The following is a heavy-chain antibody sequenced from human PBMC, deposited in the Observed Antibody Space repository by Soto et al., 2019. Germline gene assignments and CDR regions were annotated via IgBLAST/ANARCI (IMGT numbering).Heavy chain of an antibody. CDR2: IIPISDTT. Sequence: QLQLVQSGAEVKKPGSSVKVSCKASGGTFSSYAISWVRQAPGQGLEWMGGIIPISDTTNYAQKFQGGVTITADESTSTAYMELSSLRSEDTAVYYCARSQGSSTSLEIYYYYYYGMDVWGQGTTVTVSS. J-gene: IGHJ6*02. D-gene: IGHD2-2*01. CDR1: GGTFSSYA. CDR3: ARSQGSSTSLEIYYYYYYGMDV. V-gene: IGHV1-69*01.